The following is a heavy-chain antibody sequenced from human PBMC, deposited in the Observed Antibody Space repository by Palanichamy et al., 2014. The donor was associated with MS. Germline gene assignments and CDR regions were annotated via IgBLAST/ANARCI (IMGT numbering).Heavy chain of an antibody. J-gene: IGHJ4*02. CDR2: IKSKIDGGTT. Sequence: EVQLVESGGGLVKPGGSLRLSCAASGFTFSNARMSWVRQAPGKGLEWVGRIKSKIDGGTTDYAAPVKGRFTISRDDSKNTLDLQMNSLKSEDTAVYYCTTGVLWSSIDYWGQGTLVTVSS. CDR3: TTGVLWSSIDY. CDR1: GFTFSNAR. D-gene: IGHD3-10*01. V-gene: IGHV3-15*01.